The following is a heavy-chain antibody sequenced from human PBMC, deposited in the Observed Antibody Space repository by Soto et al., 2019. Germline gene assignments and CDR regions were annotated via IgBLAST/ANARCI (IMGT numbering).Heavy chain of an antibody. CDR2: ISYDGSNK. V-gene: IGHV3-30-3*01. J-gene: IGHJ3*02. CDR1: GFTFSSYA. Sequence: QVQLVESGGGVVQPGRSQRLSCAASGFTFSSYAMHWVRQAPGMGLEWVAVISYDGSNKYYADSVKGRFTISRDNSKNTLYLQMNSLRAEDTAVYYCARADFLSAFDIWGQGTMVTVSS. CDR3: ARADFLSAFDI.